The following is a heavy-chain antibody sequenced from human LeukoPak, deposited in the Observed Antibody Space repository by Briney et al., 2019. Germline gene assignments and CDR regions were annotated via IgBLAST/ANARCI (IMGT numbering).Heavy chain of an antibody. J-gene: IGHJ5*02. Sequence: GESLKISCKASGYSFTTYWIGWVRQMPGKGLEWMAIIYPANSDTRYSPSFQGQVTISADKSISTAYLQWSSLKASDTAMYYCARPGMVRGVLNWFDPWGQGTLVTVSS. CDR3: ARPGMVRGVLNWFDP. CDR2: IYPANSDT. D-gene: IGHD3-10*01. V-gene: IGHV5-51*01. CDR1: GYSFTTYW.